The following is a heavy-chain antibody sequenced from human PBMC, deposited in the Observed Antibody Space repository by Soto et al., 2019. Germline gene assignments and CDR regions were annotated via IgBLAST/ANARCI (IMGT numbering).Heavy chain of an antibody. D-gene: IGHD2-2*01. Sequence: QVQLVQSGAEVKKPGSSVKVSCKASGGTFSSYAISWVRQAPGQGLEWMGGIIPIFGTANYAQKFQGRVTITADESTSTAYMGLSSLRSEDTAVYYCARGGPEDSTPSNWFDPWGQGTLVTVSS. V-gene: IGHV1-69*01. J-gene: IGHJ5*02. CDR2: IIPIFGTA. CDR3: ARGGPEDSTPSNWFDP. CDR1: GGTFSSYA.